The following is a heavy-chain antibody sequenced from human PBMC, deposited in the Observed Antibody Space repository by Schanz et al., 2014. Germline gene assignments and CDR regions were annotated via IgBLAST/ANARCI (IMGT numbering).Heavy chain of an antibody. CDR3: ARGDGDSPTDF. CDR2: IIPILGIA. Sequence: QVQLVQSGAEVKKPGSSMKVSCTASGGTFTSYTINWLRQAPGQGLEWMGRIIPILGIANYAQKFQGRVTITADRATSTAYMELSSLRSEDTAVYYCARGDGDSPTDFWGQGTLVTVSS. J-gene: IGHJ4*02. D-gene: IGHD4-17*01. V-gene: IGHV1-69*02. CDR1: GGTFTSYT.